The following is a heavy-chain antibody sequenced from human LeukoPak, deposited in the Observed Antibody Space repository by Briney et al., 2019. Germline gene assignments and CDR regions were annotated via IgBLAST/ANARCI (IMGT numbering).Heavy chain of an antibody. D-gene: IGHD4-17*01. Sequence: GGSLRLSCAASGFIFSSYALHWVRQAPGKGPEWLAVISYDGNQKYYADSVKGRFTISRDNAKNSLYLQMNSLRAEDTALYYCARGSYGDYFVVGATNAFDIWAKGQWSPSLQ. CDR1: GFIFSSYA. CDR2: ISYDGNQK. J-gene: IGHJ3*02. CDR3: ARGSYGDYFVVGATNAFDI. V-gene: IGHV3-30-3*01.